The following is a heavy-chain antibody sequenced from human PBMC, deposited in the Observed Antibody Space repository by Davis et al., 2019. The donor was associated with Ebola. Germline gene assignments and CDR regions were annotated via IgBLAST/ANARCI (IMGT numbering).Heavy chain of an antibody. CDR2: INHSGST. J-gene: IGHJ4*02. CDR1: GGSISSSSYY. D-gene: IGHD1-7*01. CDR3: ARERGLTGTTRRFDY. Sequence: SETLSLTCTVSGGSISSSSYYWSWIRQPPGKGLEWIGEINHSGSTNYNPSLKSRVTISVDTSKNQFSLKLSSVTAADTAVYYCARERGLTGTTRRFDYWGQGTLVTVSS. V-gene: IGHV4-39*07.